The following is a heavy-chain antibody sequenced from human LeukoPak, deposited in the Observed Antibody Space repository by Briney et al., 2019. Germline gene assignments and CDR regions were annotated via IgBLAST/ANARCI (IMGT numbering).Heavy chain of an antibody. Sequence: GGSPRLSCAASGFTFNIYAMSWVRLAPGKGLQWVASMCGSAGCTYYADSVKGRFTISRDNSKNTLYLQMNSLRAEDTAIYYCARDRPNYHESNGHYYQRDGDHWGQGALVTVSS. D-gene: IGHD3-22*01. J-gene: IGHJ5*02. CDR2: MCGSAGCT. V-gene: IGHV3-23*01. CDR3: ARDRPNYHESNGHYYQRDGDH. CDR1: GFTFNIYA.